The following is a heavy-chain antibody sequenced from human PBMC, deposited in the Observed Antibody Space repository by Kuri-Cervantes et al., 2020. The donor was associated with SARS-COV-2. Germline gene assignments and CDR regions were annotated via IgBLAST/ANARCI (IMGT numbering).Heavy chain of an antibody. D-gene: IGHD3/OR15-3a*01. CDR3: AKDRGLFSGLSLTHYYYGMDV. CDR2: IYSGGST. V-gene: IGHV3-53*05. J-gene: IGHJ6*02. CDR1: GFTVSSNY. Sequence: GESLKISCAASGFTVSSNYMSWVRQAPGKGLEWVSVIYSGGSTYYADSVKGRFTISRDNSKNTLYLQMNSLRAEDTAVYYCAKDRGLFSGLSLTHYYYGMDVWGQGTTVTVSS.